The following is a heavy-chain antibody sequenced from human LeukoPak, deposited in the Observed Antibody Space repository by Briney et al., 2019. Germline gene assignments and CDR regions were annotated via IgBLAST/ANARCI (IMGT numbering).Heavy chain of an antibody. V-gene: IGHV3-21*01. Sequence: GGSLRLSCAASGFTLTGYSMHWVRQAPGKGLEWVSSISSSGSYIHYADSVKGRFTVSRDNAKNSLYLQMNSLRAEDTAVYYCARDRGDCSTTSCMVDWFDPWGQGTLVTVSS. CDR2: ISSSGSYI. J-gene: IGHJ5*02. D-gene: IGHD2-2*01. CDR3: ARDRGDCSTTSCMVDWFDP. CDR1: GFTLTGYS.